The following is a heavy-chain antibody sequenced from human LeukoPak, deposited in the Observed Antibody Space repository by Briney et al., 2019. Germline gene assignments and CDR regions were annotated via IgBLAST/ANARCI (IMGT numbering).Heavy chain of an antibody. V-gene: IGHV4-59*12. CDR3: ARVGPGYSSSWYTEGVYYFDY. CDR2: IYYSGTT. D-gene: IGHD6-13*01. Sequence: SETLSLTCTVSGGSISSYYWNWTRQPPGKGLEWIGYIYYSGTTNYNPSLKSRVSMSVDTSKNQFSLKLSSVTAADTAVYYCARVGPGYSSSWYTEGVYYFDYWGQGTLVTVSS. CDR1: GGSISSYY. J-gene: IGHJ4*02.